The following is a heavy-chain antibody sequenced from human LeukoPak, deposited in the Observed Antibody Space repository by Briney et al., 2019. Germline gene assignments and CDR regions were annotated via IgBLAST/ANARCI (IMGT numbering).Heavy chain of an antibody. V-gene: IGHV3-23*01. CDR2: ISGSGGST. Sequence: GGSLRLSCAASGFTFSSYAMSWVRPAPGKGLEWVSAISGSGGSTYYADSVKGRFTISRDNSKNTLYLQMNSLRAEDTAVYYCAKDHRPGIAAAGTGGFDYWGQGTLVTVSS. CDR3: AKDHRPGIAAAGTGGFDY. D-gene: IGHD6-13*01. CDR1: GFTFSSYA. J-gene: IGHJ4*02.